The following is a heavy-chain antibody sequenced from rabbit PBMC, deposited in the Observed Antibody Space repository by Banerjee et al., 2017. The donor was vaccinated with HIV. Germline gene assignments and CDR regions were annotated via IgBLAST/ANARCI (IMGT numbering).Heavy chain of an antibody. J-gene: IGHJ3*01. CDR1: GFSFSSSDW. V-gene: IGHV1S45*01. CDR3: ANNGGYVAYGLSSAF. CDR2: IGAGSSGNT. D-gene: IGHD1-1*01. Sequence: QEQLEESGGDLVKPEGSLTLTCTASGFSFSSSDWICWVRQAPGKGLEWIGCIGAGSSGNTYYASWAKGRFTISKTSSTTVTLEMTSLTAADTATYFCANNGGYVAYGLSSAFWGPGTLVTVS.